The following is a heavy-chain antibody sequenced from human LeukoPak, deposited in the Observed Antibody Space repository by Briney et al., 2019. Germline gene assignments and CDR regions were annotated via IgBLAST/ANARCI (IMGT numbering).Heavy chain of an antibody. V-gene: IGHV4-39*01. J-gene: IGHJ4*02. CDR1: GGSISSSSYY. CDR3: AGHHLRNTVDF. CDR2: IYYSGST. Sequence: PSETLSPTCTVSGGSISSSSYYWGWIRQPPGKGLEWIGSIYYSGSTYYNPSLKSRVTISVDTSKNQFSLKLSSVTAADTAVYYCAGHHLRNTVDFWGQGTLVTVSS. D-gene: IGHD2-8*02.